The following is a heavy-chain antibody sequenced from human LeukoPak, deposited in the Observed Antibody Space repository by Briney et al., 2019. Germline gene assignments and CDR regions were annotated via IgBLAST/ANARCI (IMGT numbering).Heavy chain of an antibody. CDR1: GGSFSGYY. D-gene: IGHD6-13*01. Sequence: PSETLSLTCAVYGGSFSGYYWSWIRQPPGKGLEWIGEINHSGSTNYNPSLKSRVTISVDTSKNQFSLKLSSVTAADTAVYYCARLGLQAAGYYYYYYYMDVWGKGTTVTISS. J-gene: IGHJ6*03. CDR2: INHSGST. CDR3: ARLGLQAAGYYYYYYYMDV. V-gene: IGHV4-34*01.